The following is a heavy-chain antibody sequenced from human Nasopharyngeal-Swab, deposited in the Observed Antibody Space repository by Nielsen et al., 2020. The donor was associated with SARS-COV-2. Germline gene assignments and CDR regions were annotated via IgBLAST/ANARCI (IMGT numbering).Heavy chain of an antibody. CDR2: IIPIFGTA. V-gene: IGHV1-69*13. Sequence: SVKVSCKASGYTFTGYYMHWVRQAPGQGLEWMGGIIPIFGTANYAQKFQGRVTITADESTSTAYMELSSLRSEDTAVYYCARDPDDSSNQGWGQGTLVTVSS. D-gene: IGHD4-11*01. CDR3: ARDPDDSSNQG. CDR1: GYTFTGYY. J-gene: IGHJ4*02.